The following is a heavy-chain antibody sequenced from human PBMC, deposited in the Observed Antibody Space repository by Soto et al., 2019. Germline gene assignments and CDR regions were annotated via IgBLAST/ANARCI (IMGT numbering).Heavy chain of an antibody. CDR1: GDTFSFYT. V-gene: IGHV1-69*02. CDR2: VNPILSMS. J-gene: IGHJ4*02. D-gene: IGHD3-10*01. Sequence: SVKVSCKASGDTFSFYTIYWVRQSPGLGLEWMGRVNPILSMSNYAQKFQGRVTMTADKSTSTAYMELRSLRSEDTAFYYCATSYGSGYRAFDYWGQGALVTVSS. CDR3: ATSYGSGYRAFDY.